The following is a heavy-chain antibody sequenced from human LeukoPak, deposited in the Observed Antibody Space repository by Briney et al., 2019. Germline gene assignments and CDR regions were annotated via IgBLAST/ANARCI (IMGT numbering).Heavy chain of an antibody. Sequence: PSETLSLTCTVSGYSISSGYYWGWIRQPPGKGLEWIGSIYHSGSTYYNPSLKSRVTISVDTSKNQFSLKLSSVTAADTAVYYCARRAVAGKGWFDPWGQGTLVTVSS. V-gene: IGHV4-38-2*02. CDR1: GYSISSGYY. J-gene: IGHJ5*02. CDR3: ARRAVAGKGWFDP. CDR2: IYHSGST. D-gene: IGHD6-19*01.